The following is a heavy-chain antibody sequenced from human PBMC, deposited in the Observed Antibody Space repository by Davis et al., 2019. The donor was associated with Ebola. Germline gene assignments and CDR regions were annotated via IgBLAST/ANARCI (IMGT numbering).Heavy chain of an antibody. V-gene: IGHV3-23*01. Sequence: PGGSLRLSCAASGSTFSSYAMSWVRQAPGKGLEWVSAISGIGGSTYYADSVKGRFTISSDNSKNTLYLQMNSLRAEDTAVYYCAKDLHVEMATIAPGIYGMDVWGQGTTVTVSS. CDR3: AKDLHVEMATIAPGIYGMDV. CDR2: ISGIGGST. CDR1: GSTFSSYA. D-gene: IGHD5-24*01. J-gene: IGHJ6*02.